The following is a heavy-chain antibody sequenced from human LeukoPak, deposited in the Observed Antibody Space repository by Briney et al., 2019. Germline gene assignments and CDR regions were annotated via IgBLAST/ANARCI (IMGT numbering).Heavy chain of an antibody. CDR3: ARVTVVTTSPWSWGPKKIGQEVNWFDP. D-gene: IGHD4/OR15-4a*01. CDR1: GYTFTGYY. Sequence: GASVKVSCKASGYTFTGYYMHWVRQAPGQGLEWMGWINPNSGGTNYAQKFQGRVTMTRDTSISTAYMELSRLRSDDTAVYYCARVTVVTTSPWSWGPKKIGQEVNWFDPWGQGTQVTVSS. V-gene: IGHV1-2*02. J-gene: IGHJ5*01. CDR2: INPNSGGT.